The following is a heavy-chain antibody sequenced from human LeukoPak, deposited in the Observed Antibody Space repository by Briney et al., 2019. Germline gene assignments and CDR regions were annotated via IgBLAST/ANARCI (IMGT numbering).Heavy chain of an antibody. Sequence: PGGSLRLSCAASGFTFSTYWMGWVRQAPGKGLGWVAKIKPDGSEKDHVDSVKGRFTISRDNSKNTLYLQMNSLRAEDTAVYYCAKDRMYNWNLNYYFDYWGQGTLVTVSS. CDR1: GFTFSTYW. D-gene: IGHD1-20*01. V-gene: IGHV3-7*01. CDR2: IKPDGSEK. CDR3: AKDRMYNWNLNYYFDY. J-gene: IGHJ4*02.